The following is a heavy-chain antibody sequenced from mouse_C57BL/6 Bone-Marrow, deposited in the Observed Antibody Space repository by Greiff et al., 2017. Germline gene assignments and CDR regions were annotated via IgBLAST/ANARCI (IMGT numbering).Heavy chain of an antibody. V-gene: IGHV1-82*01. J-gene: IGHJ4*01. D-gene: IGHD1-1*01. Sequence: VQLQQSGPELVKPGASVKISCKATGYAFSSSWMNWVKQRPGKGLEWIGRIYPGDGDTNYNGKFKGKATLTADKSSSTAYMQLSSLTSEDSAVYLCARSDYYGSSSYYAMDYWGQGTSVTVSS. CDR1: GYAFSSSW. CDR2: IYPGDGDT. CDR3: ARSDYYGSSSYYAMDY.